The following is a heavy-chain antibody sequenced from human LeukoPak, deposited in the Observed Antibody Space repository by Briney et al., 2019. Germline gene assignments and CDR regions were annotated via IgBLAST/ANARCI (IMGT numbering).Heavy chain of an antibody. D-gene: IGHD1-26*01. Sequence: GRSLRLSCAASGFTFSSYAMHWVRQAPGKGLEWVAVISYDGSNKYYADSVKGRFTISRDNSKNTLYLQMNSLRAEDTAVYYCAKELVGASPDDYWGQGTLVTVSS. V-gene: IGHV3-30-3*01. CDR2: ISYDGSNK. J-gene: IGHJ4*02. CDR3: AKELVGASPDDY. CDR1: GFTFSSYA.